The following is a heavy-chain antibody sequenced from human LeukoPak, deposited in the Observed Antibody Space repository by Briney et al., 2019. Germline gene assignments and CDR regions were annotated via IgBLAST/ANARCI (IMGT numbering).Heavy chain of an antibody. CDR1: GGSISSSSYY. Sequence: PSETLSLTCTVSGGSISSSSYYWGWIRQPPGKGLEWIGSIYYSGSTYYNPSLKSRVTISVDTAKNQFSLKLSSVTAADTAVYYCAREPGVPTAGTNGEYYYYYYYMDVWGKGTTVTVSS. V-gene: IGHV4-39*07. CDR3: AREPGVPTAGTNGEYYYYYYYMDV. D-gene: IGHD6-13*01. J-gene: IGHJ6*03. CDR2: IYYSGST.